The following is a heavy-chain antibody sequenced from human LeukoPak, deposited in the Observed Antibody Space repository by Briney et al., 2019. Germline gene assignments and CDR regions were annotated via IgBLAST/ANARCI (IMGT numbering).Heavy chain of an antibody. Sequence: SSETLSLTCTGSGGSISSYYWSWIRQPPGKGLEWIGYIYYSGSTNYNPSLKSRVTISVDTSKNQFSVKLSSVTAADTAVYYCARGAPYYYDSSGYSTIDAFDIWGQGTMVTVSS. CDR1: GGSISSYY. CDR2: IYYSGST. J-gene: IGHJ3*02. CDR3: ARGAPYYYDSSGYSTIDAFDI. D-gene: IGHD3-22*01. V-gene: IGHV4-59*01.